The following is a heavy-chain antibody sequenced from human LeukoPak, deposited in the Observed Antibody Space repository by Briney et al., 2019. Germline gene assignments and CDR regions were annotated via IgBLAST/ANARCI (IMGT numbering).Heavy chain of an antibody. CDR1: GFTFSSSA. Sequence: GGSLRLSCAASGFTFSSSAMSWVRQAPGKGLEWVSGISDSGGYTYYADSVKGRFTISRDNSKNTLYLHMNSLRAEDTAIYYCAKLGNFASGSYSDWGQGTLVTVSS. J-gene: IGHJ4*02. V-gene: IGHV3-23*01. D-gene: IGHD3-10*01. CDR3: AKLGNFASGSYSD. CDR2: ISDSGGYT.